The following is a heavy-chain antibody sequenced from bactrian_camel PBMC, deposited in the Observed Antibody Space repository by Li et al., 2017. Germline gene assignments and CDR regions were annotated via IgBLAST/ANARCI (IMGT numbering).Heavy chain of an antibody. V-gene: IGHV3S53*01. CDR2: IDSGGYT. D-gene: IGHD6*01. CDR1: GMTSSTYC. CDR3: AADPYVDGGSWC. J-gene: IGHJ4*01. Sequence: HVQLVESGGGSVQSGGSLRLSCAASGMTSSTYCLGWFRQVPGKEREGVATIDSGGYTTYVDSVKGRFTISHDNAKNTLYLQMNSLNFEDTAVYYCAADPYVDGGSWCRGQGTQVTVS.